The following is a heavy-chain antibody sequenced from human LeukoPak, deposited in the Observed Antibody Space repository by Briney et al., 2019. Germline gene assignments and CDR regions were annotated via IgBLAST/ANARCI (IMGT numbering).Heavy chain of an antibody. CDR3: ATAVASTVTTSGVAFDI. D-gene: IGHD4-17*01. J-gene: IGHJ3*02. CDR2: FDPEDGET. Sequence: ASVKVSCKVSGYTLTELSTHWVRQAPGKGLEWMGGFDPEDGETIYAQKFQGRVTMTEDTSTDTAYMELSSLRSEDTAVYYCATAVASTVTTSGVAFDIWGQGTMVTVSS. CDR1: GYTLTELS. V-gene: IGHV1-24*01.